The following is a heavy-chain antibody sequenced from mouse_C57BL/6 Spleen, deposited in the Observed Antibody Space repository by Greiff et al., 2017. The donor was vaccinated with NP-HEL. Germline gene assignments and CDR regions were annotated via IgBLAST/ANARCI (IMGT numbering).Heavy chain of an antibody. CDR2: ISDGGSYT. CDR3: ARGMITRYFDY. Sequence: DVKLQESGGGLVKPGGSLKLSCAASGFTFSSYAMSWVRQTPEKRLEWVATISDGGSYTYYPDNVKGRFTITRDNAKNNLYLQMSHLKSEDTAMYYCARGMITRYFDYWGQGTTLTVSS. CDR1: GFTFSSYA. V-gene: IGHV5-4*03. D-gene: IGHD2-4*01. J-gene: IGHJ2*01.